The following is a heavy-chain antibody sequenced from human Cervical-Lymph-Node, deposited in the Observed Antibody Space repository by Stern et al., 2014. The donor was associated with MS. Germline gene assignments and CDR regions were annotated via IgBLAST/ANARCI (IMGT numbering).Heavy chain of an antibody. Sequence: VQLVQSGAEVKNPGASVKVSCKASGYTFTDYYMQWMRQDPGQGLEWMGWINRNNGVTNSAQKFQGWVTMTRDTSTSTAYMELSRLISDDTAIYYCARASTTANNYYDGVDVWGQGTTFTVTS. CDR2: INRNNGVT. CDR1: GYTFTDYY. D-gene: IGHD1-1*01. V-gene: IGHV1-2*04. J-gene: IGHJ6*02. CDR3: ARASTTANNYYDGVDV.